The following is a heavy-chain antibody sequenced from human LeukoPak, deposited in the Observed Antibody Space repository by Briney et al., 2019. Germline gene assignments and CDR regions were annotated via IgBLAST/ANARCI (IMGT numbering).Heavy chain of an antibody. J-gene: IGHJ4*02. CDR2: IWYDGSNK. CDR1: GFTFSSYG. CDR3: AKGSGSLDY. V-gene: IGHV3-33*06. Sequence: GGSLRLSCAASGFTFSSYGMHWARQAPGKGLEWVAVIWYDGSNKYYADSVKGRFTISRDNSKNTLYLQMNSLRAEDTAVYYCAKGSGSLDYWGQGTLVTVSS. D-gene: IGHD3-10*01.